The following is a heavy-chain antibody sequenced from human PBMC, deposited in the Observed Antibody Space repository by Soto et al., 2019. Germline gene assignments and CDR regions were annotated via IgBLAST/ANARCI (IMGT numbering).Heavy chain of an antibody. D-gene: IGHD6-6*01. J-gene: IGHJ4*02. Sequence: PSETLSLTCAVYGVSFSGYYWTSIRQPPGKGLEWIGEINHSGSTNYNPSLKSRVTISVDTSKNQFSLKLSSVTAADTAMYYCARTSRFDYWGQGTLVTVSS. CDR2: INHSGST. CDR3: ARTSRFDY. CDR1: GVSFSGYY. V-gene: IGHV4-34*01.